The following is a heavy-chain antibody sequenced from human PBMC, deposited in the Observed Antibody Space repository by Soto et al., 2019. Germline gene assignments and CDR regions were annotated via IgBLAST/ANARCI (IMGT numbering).Heavy chain of an antibody. J-gene: IGHJ5*02. CDR2: ISVHNGNT. D-gene: IGHD6-13*01. V-gene: IGHV1-18*01. CDR1: GYTFTNYG. CDR3: ARVPQQLTCRASNWFDP. Sequence: QVQLVQSGIEVKNPGASVKVSCKASGYTFTNYGISWVRQAPGQGLEWMGWISVHNGNTNYAQKFQGRVSMTTDTSTNTAYMELGSLGPDDTAVYHCARVPQQLTCRASNWFDPWGRGTLVIVSS.